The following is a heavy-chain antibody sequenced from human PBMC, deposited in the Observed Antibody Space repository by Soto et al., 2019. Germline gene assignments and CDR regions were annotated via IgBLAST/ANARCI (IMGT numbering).Heavy chain of an antibody. CDR1: GFTFSSYA. V-gene: IGHV3-23*01. J-gene: IGHJ3*02. CDR3: AKVGDDILTGYYGDAFDI. D-gene: IGHD3-9*01. Sequence: PGGSLRLSCAASGFTFSSYAMSWVRQAPGKGLEWVSAISGSGGSTYYADSVKGRFTISRDNSKNTLYLQMNSLRAEDTAVYYCAKVGDDILTGYYGDAFDIWGQGTMVTVSS. CDR2: ISGSGGST.